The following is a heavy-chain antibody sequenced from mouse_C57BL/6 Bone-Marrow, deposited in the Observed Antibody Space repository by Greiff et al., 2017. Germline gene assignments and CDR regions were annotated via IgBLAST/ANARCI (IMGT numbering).Heavy chain of an antibody. J-gene: IGHJ3*01. V-gene: IGHV1-20*01. CDR1: GYSFTGYF. D-gene: IGHD1-1*01. Sequence: VQLQQSGPELVKPGDSVKISCKASGYSFTGYFMNWVMQSHGRSLEWIGRINPYNGDTFYNQKFKGKATLTVDNSSRSAHMELRSPTYEASAFYYCAPKYYGSSPWFAYWGQGTLVTVSA. CDR3: APKYYGSSPWFAY. CDR2: INPYNGDT.